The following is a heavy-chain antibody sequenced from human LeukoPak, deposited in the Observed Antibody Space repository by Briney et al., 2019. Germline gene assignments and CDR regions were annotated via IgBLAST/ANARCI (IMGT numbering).Heavy chain of an antibody. CDR3: ARRLVTADAFDI. V-gene: IGHV4-59*01. CDR1: GGSISSYY. D-gene: IGHD3-9*01. Sequence: PSETLSLTCTVSGGSISSYYWSWIRQPPGKGLEWIGYIYYSGSTNYNPSLKSRVTISVDTSKNQFSLKLSSVTAADTAVYYCARRLVTADAFDIWGQGTMVTVSS. CDR2: IYYSGST. J-gene: IGHJ3*02.